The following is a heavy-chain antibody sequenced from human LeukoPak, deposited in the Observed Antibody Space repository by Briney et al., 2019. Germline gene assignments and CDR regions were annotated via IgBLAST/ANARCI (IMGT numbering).Heavy chain of an antibody. CDR3: ARDAVEGYNDFDY. CDR2: IVGSSSYT. Sequence: PGGSLRLSCAASGFNFRDYHMSWIRQAPGKGLEWVAYIVGSSSYTNYADSVKGRFTISRDNGENSLYLQMNSLRDEDTAVYYCARDAVEGYNDFDYWGQGTLVTVSS. D-gene: IGHD5-24*01. J-gene: IGHJ4*02. V-gene: IGHV3-11*06. CDR1: GFNFRDYH.